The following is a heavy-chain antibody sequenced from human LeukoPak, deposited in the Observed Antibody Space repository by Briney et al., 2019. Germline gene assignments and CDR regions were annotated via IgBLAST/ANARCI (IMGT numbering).Heavy chain of an antibody. J-gene: IGHJ4*02. Sequence: SETLSHTCTVSGYSISSGYYWGWIRQPPGKGLEWIGSIYHSGSTYYNPSLKSRVTISVDTSKNQFSLKLSSVTAADTAVYYCARDRAYCGGDCYSTPFDYWGQGTLVTVSS. CDR1: GYSISSGYY. CDR2: IYHSGST. D-gene: IGHD2-21*02. V-gene: IGHV4-38-2*02. CDR3: ARDRAYCGGDCYSTPFDY.